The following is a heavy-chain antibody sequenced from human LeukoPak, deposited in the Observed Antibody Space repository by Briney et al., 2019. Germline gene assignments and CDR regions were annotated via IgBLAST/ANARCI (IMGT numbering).Heavy chain of an antibody. Sequence: PGGSLRLSCEASGFTFEEYVVTWVRQAPGKGLEWVSSISGDGSRTHYADSVKGRFTISRDNSKNTLYLQMNSLRAEDTAVYYCAKNPGYGGTTLFDYWGQGTLVTVSS. CDR1: GFTFEEYV. CDR2: ISGDGSRT. J-gene: IGHJ4*02. CDR3: AKNPGYGGTTLFDY. V-gene: IGHV3-23*01. D-gene: IGHD4-23*01.